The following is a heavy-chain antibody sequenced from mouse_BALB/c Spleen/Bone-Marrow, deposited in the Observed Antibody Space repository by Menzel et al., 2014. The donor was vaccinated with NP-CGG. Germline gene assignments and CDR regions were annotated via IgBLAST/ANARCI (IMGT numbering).Heavy chain of an antibody. J-gene: IGHJ3*01. V-gene: IGHV1S81*02. CDR3: ARYDGPAWFAY. CDR1: GYSLTTYW. CDR2: INPSNGRT. D-gene: IGHD2-3*01. Sequence: QVQLQQSGAELVKPGASVRLSCKASGYSLTTYWIHWVKQRPGQGLEWIGEINPSNGRTNYNEKFKSKATLTVDKSSSTAYMQLSGLTSEDSAVYYCARYDGPAWFAYWGQGTLVTVSA.